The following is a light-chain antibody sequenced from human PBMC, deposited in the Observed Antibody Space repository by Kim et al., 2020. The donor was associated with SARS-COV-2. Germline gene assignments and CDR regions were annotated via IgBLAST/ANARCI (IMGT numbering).Light chain of an antibody. J-gene: IGKJ1*01. CDR2: GAS. CDR1: QSVSSNY. V-gene: IGKV3-20*01. CDR3: QQYSSSPAT. Sequence: EIVLTQSPGTLSLSPGERATLSCRASQSVSSNYLAWYQQKPGQAPRLLIYGASSRATGTPDRFSGSGSGTDFTLTITRLEPEDFAVYYCQQYSSSPATFGQGTKVDIK.